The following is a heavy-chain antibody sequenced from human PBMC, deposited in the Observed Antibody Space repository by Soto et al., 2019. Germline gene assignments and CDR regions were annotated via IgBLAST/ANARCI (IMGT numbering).Heavy chain of an antibody. D-gene: IGHD5-18*01. Sequence: EVQLVESGGGLVQPGGSLRLSCVASGLDFSTESMNWVRQATGKGLEWVSFISGGSTNVYYSDSVKGRFTISRDNARNALFLQMNSLRDADTALYYCVIDVGGYSDGPFDHWGQGALVIVSS. CDR3: VIDVGGYSDGPFDH. CDR2: ISGGSTNV. J-gene: IGHJ4*02. V-gene: IGHV3-48*02. CDR1: GLDFSTES.